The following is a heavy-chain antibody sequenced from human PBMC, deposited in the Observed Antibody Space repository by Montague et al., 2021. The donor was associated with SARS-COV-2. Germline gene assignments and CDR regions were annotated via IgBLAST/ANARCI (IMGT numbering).Heavy chain of an antibody. CDR1: GGSISSDY. Sequence: SETLSLTCTVSGGSISSDYWSWIRQPAGKGLDWIGRIYTSGSTDYNPSLKSRVNMSLDTSKNQFSLKLSSVTAADTAVYYCGRDRRYCSGTSCYTGYYYRFMDVWGKGTTVTVSS. CDR2: IYTSGST. J-gene: IGHJ6*03. V-gene: IGHV4-4*07. CDR3: GRDRRYCSGTSCYTGYYYRFMDV. D-gene: IGHD2-2*02.